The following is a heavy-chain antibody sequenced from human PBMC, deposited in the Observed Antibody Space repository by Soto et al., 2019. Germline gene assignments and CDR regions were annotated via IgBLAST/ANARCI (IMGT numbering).Heavy chain of an antibody. V-gene: IGHV3-23*01. D-gene: IGHD3-22*01. CDR2: ISGRVLNP. CDR3: ASHIYDPSGSHYLTLYYFDL. J-gene: IGHJ4*02. CDR1: GFRFSRAS. Sequence: ASLRVSSTTSGFRFSRASVSWVRQAPGKGLEWVSAISGRVLNPYYADSVKGRFTISRDNSKSTLFLQMNSLRAEDTAVYYCASHIYDPSGSHYLTLYYFDLWGQGTVVTVTS.